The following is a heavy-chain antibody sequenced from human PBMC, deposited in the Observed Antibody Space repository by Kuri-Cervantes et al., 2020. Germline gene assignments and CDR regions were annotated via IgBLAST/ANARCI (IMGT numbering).Heavy chain of an antibody. Sequence: HWVRQPPGQGLEWVSGSNWNRSSVDYADSVKGRFTISRDNSKNTLYLQMNSLRAEDTAVYYCAKDPLRYCSSTSCYAIDYWGQGTLVTVSS. J-gene: IGHJ4*02. CDR2: SNWNRSSV. CDR3: AKDPLRYCSSTSCYAIDY. D-gene: IGHD2-2*01. V-gene: IGHV3-9*01.